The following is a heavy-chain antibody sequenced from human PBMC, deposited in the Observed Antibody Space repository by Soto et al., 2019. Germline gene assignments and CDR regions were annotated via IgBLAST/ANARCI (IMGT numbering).Heavy chain of an antibody. Sequence: EVQLVESGGGLVKPGGSLRLSCAASGFTFSSYSMNWVRQAPGKGPEWVSSISSSRSYIYYADSVKGRVTISRDNAKNSLYLQMNSLRAEDTAVYYCARDLKRRGRGWGQGTLVTVSS. D-gene: IGHD1-26*01. CDR2: ISSSRSYI. CDR1: GFTFSSYS. V-gene: IGHV3-21*01. CDR3: ARDLKRRGRG. J-gene: IGHJ4*02.